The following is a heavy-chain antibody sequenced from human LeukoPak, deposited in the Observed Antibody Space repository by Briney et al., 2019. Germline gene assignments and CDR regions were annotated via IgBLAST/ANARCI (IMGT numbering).Heavy chain of an antibody. CDR1: GYTISSGYY. V-gene: IGHV4-38-2*01. CDR2: IYHSGST. CDR3: AALYYYDSSGYYPTYFDY. J-gene: IGHJ4*02. Sequence: SETLSLTCAVSGYTISSGYYWGWIRQPPRKGLEWIGSIYHSGSTYYNPSLKSRVSISVDTSKNQFSLKLSSVTAADTAVYYCAALYYYDSSGYYPTYFDYWGQGTLVTVSS. D-gene: IGHD3-22*01.